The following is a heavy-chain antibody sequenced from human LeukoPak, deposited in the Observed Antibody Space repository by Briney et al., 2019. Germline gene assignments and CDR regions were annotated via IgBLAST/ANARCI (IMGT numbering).Heavy chain of an antibody. CDR3: ARFRARGYSYGGSYFDY. J-gene: IGHJ4*02. D-gene: IGHD5-18*01. CDR1: VGPFSGST. V-gene: IGHV4-34*01. Sequence: PSETLSLTCAVYVGPFSGSTWSGFGKPPGKGLSGLGEINHSGSTNYNPSLKSRVTISVDTSKNQFSLKLSSVTAADTAVYYCARFRARGYSYGGSYFDYWGQGTLVTVSS. CDR2: INHSGST.